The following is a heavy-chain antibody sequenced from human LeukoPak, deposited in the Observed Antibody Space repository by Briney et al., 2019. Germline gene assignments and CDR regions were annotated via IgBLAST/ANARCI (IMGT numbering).Heavy chain of an antibody. V-gene: IGHV1-8*02. CDR1: GYTFTNYG. CDR2: MNPNSGNT. CDR3: ARGTLLFGPDY. D-gene: IGHD2/OR15-2a*01. Sequence: ASVKVSCKASGYTFTNYGITWVRQAPGQGLEWMGWMNPNSGNTGYAQKFQGRVTMTRNTSISTAYMELSSLRSEDTAVYYCARGTLLFGPDYWGQGTLVTVSS. J-gene: IGHJ4*02.